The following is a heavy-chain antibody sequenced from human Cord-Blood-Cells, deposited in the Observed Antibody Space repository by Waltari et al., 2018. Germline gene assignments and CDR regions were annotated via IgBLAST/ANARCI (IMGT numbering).Heavy chain of an antibody. CDR3: ARYRSYSYYFDY. Sequence: QVQLVESGGGVVQPGMFLRLSCAPAGFTFSSYGMHRVPQAPGKGLRWVEGIWYDGSNKYYADSGKGRFTISRDNSKNTLYLQMNSLRAEDTAVYYCARYRSYSYYFDYWGQGTLVTVSS. J-gene: IGHJ4*02. D-gene: IGHD1-26*01. CDR1: GFTFSSYG. V-gene: IGHV3-33*01. CDR2: IWYDGSNK.